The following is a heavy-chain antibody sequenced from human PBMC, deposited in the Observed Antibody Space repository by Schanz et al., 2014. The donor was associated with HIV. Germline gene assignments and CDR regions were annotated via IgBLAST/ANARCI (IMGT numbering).Heavy chain of an antibody. CDR1: GFTFSSYA. CDR3: TAETKGGYNGIDV. J-gene: IGHJ6*02. CDR2: ISSSGSRL. D-gene: IGHD2-21*02. V-gene: IGHV3-23*01. Sequence: EVQLLESGGGLVQPGGSLRLSCAASGFTFSSYAMSWVRQAPGKGLEWVSGISSSGSRLYYANSVKGRFTISRDNDKNFLSLLMSSLRAEDTAVYYCTAETKGGYNGIDVWGQGTTVTVSS.